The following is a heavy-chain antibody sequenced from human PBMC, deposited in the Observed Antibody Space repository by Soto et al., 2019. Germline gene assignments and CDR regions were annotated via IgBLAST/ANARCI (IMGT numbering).Heavy chain of an antibody. D-gene: IGHD2-8*01. J-gene: IGHJ6*02. CDR1: GFTFSRSD. CDR3: SRHEEGRRMVFYGMDV. CDR2: VRSKIHNYAT. Sequence: GGSLRLSCSASGFTFSRSDLHWVRQAPGKGLEWVGRVRSKIHNYATSFADSVRGRFTISRNDSDNTVSLEMSGLKSEDTALYYCSRHEEGRRMVFYGMDVWGQGTTVTVTS. V-gene: IGHV3-73*01.